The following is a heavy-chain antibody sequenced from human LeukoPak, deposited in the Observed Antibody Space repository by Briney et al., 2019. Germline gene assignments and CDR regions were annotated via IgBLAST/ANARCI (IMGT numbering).Heavy chain of an antibody. J-gene: IGHJ6*02. Sequence: GGSLRLSCAASGFTFSSYAMSWVRQAPGKGLEWVSVFYGANNTYYADSVKGRFTISRDNSKNTLYLQMNSLRAEDTAVYYCARTYFCYYGMDVWGQGTAVTVSS. CDR3: ARTYFCYYGMDV. CDR1: GFTFSSYA. D-gene: IGHD2/OR15-2a*01. CDR2: FYGANNT. V-gene: IGHV3-66*01.